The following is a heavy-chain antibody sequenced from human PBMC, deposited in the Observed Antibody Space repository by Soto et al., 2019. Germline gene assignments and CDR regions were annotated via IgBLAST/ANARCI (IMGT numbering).Heavy chain of an antibody. D-gene: IGHD2-21*02. CDR2: IIPMFPTA. Sequence: ASVKVSCKASGGTFSNHAISWVRQAPGQGLEWVGGIIPMFPTADYAQRFQGRVTITADDSTTTVYMELSGLRPEDTAMYYCARDDATYCGGDCYRYFYYGMDVWGQGTTVTVSS. J-gene: IGHJ6*02. CDR3: ARDDATYCGGDCYRYFYYGMDV. V-gene: IGHV1-69*13. CDR1: GGTFSNHA.